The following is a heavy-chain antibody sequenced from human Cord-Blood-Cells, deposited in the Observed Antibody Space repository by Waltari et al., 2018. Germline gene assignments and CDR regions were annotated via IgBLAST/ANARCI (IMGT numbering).Heavy chain of an antibody. CDR2: INAGNGKP. J-gene: IGHJ4*02. V-gene: IGHV1-3*01. D-gene: IGHD3-10*01. CDR1: GYTFTSYA. Sequence: QVQLVQSGAEVKKPGASVKVSCKASGYTFTSYAMHWVRQAPGQRLEWMGWINAGNGKPKDSQKFQGRVTITRDRSAGTAYMELSSVRSEDTAVYCCARGGRCREYYFDYWGQGALVTVSS. CDR3: ARGGRCREYYFDY.